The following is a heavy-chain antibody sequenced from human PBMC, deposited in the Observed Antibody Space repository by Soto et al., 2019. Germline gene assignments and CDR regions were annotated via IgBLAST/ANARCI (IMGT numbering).Heavy chain of an antibody. V-gene: IGHV3-23*01. CDR1: GFTFSSYA. J-gene: IGHJ3*02. Sequence: GGSLRLSCAASGFTFSSYAMSWVRQAPGKGLEWVSAISGSGGSTYYADSVKGRFTISRDNSKNTLYLQMNSLRAEDTAVYYCANRKGFGELSSAFDIWGQGTMVTVSS. CDR2: ISGSGGST. CDR3: ANRKGFGELSSAFDI. D-gene: IGHD3-10*01.